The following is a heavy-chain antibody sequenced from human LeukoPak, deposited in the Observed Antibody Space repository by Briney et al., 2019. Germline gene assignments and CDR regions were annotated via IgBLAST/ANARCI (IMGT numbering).Heavy chain of an antibody. CDR1: GGSISSGSYY. CDR3: ARQTTNYYDSSGYQLGWFDP. D-gene: IGHD3-22*01. V-gene: IGHV4-61*02. J-gene: IGHJ5*02. CDR2: IYTSGST. Sequence: SETLSLTCTVSGGSISSGSYYWSWIRQPAGKGLEWIGSIYTSGSTNYNPSLKSRVTISVDTSKNQFSLKLSSVTAADTAVYYCARQTTNYYDSSGYQLGWFDPWGQGTLVTVSS.